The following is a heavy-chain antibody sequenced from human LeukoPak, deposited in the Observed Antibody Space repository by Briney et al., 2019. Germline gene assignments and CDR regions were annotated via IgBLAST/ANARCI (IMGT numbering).Heavy chain of an antibody. CDR3: ARSTAVTPGAGFDY. CDR2: IYYSGST. CDR1: GGSISSGGYS. V-gene: IGHV4-30-4*07. D-gene: IGHD4-23*01. Sequence: SETLSLTCAVSGGSISSGGYSWSWIRQPPGKGLEWIGYIYYSGSTYYNPSLKSRVTISVDTSKNQFSLKLSSVTAADTAVYYCARSTAVTPGAGFDYWGQGTLVTVSS. J-gene: IGHJ4*01.